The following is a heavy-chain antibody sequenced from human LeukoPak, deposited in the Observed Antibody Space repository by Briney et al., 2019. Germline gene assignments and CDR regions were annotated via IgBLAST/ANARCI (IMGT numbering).Heavy chain of an antibody. Sequence: GASVKVSCKASGGTFSSYAISWVRQAPGQGLEWMGGIIPIFGTANYAQKFQGRVTITADKSTSTAYMELSSLRSEDTAVYYCARAQPTNDAFDIWGQGTMVTVSS. CDR1: GGTFSSYA. CDR2: IIPIFGTA. V-gene: IGHV1-69*06. D-gene: IGHD2-2*01. CDR3: ARAQPTNDAFDI. J-gene: IGHJ3*02.